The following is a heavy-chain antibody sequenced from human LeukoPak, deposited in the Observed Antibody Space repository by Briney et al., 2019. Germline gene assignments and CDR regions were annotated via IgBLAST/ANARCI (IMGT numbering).Heavy chain of an antibody. V-gene: IGHV1-46*01. D-gene: IGHD2-15*01. CDR2: INPSGGST. Sequence: ASVKVSCKASGYTFTSYNMHWVRQAPGQGLEWMGIINPSGGSTSYAQKFQGRVTMTRDTSTSTVYMELSSLRSEDTAVYYCARDLFGYCSGGSCDGYWGQGTLVTVSS. J-gene: IGHJ4*02. CDR1: GYTFTSYN. CDR3: ARDLFGYCSGGSCDGY.